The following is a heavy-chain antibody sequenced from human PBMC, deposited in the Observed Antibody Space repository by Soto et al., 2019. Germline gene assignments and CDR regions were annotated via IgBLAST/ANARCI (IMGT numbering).Heavy chain of an antibody. J-gene: IGHJ4*02. D-gene: IGHD4-4*01. CDR1: GYTFTSYD. CDR2: MNPNSGNT. Sequence: GASVKVSCKASGYTFTSYDINWVRQATGQGLEWMGWMNPNSGNTGYAQKFQGRVSMTRDTSISTAYMELSSLRSDDTAVYYCARGMTTAFDYWGQGTLVTVSS. V-gene: IGHV1-8*02. CDR3: ARGMTTAFDY.